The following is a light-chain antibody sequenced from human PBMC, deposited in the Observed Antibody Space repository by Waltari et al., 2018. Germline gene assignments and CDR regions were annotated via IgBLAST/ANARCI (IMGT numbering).Light chain of an antibody. CDR1: SSDVGSYNL. V-gene: IGLV2-23*02. CDR2: EVS. Sequence: QSALTQPASVSGSPGQSITISCTGTSSDVGSYNLVSWYQQHPGKAPKLMIYEVSKRPSGVFNRFSGSKSGNTASLTISGIQAEDEADYYCCSYAGSSTFLFGGGTKLTVL. J-gene: IGLJ2*01. CDR3: CSYAGSSTFL.